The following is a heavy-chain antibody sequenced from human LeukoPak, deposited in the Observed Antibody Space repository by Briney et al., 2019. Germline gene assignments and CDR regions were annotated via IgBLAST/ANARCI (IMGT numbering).Heavy chain of an antibody. CDR2: INPNSGGT. V-gene: IGHV1-2*02. D-gene: IGHD3-9*01. CDR1: GYTFTSYD. Sequence: GASVKVSCKASGYTFTSYDINWVRQATGQGLEWMGWINPNSGGTNYAQKFQGRVTMTRDTSISTAYMELSRLRSDDTAVYYCARVWGRDILRQYNWFDPWGQGTLVTVSS. CDR3: ARVWGRDILRQYNWFDP. J-gene: IGHJ5*02.